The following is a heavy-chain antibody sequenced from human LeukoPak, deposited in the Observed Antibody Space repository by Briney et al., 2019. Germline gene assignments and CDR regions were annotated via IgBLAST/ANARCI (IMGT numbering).Heavy chain of an antibody. D-gene: IGHD6-13*01. J-gene: IGHJ4*02. CDR3: ASSPGYSSSWRYYFDY. Sequence: GESLKISCKASGYSFTTYWIGWVRQMPGKGLEWMGIIYPGDSDTRYSPSFQGQVTISADKSISTAYLQWSSLKASDTAMYYCASSPGYSSSWRYYFDYWGQGTLVTVSS. V-gene: IGHV5-51*01. CDR1: GYSFTTYW. CDR2: IYPGDSDT.